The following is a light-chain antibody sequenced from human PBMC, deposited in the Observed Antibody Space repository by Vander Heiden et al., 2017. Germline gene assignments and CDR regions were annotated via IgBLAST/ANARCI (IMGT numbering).Light chain of an antibody. CDR3: QQYNNWPRT. CDR2: DAS. V-gene: IGKV3-15*01. Sequence: EIVLTQSPATLSVSPGERATHSCRASQSVSSNLAWYQQKPGQAPRLIIYDASTRATGIPARFSGSGSGTEFSITISSLQSEDFAVYYCQQYNNWPRTFGQGTKVEIK. J-gene: IGKJ1*01. CDR1: QSVSSN.